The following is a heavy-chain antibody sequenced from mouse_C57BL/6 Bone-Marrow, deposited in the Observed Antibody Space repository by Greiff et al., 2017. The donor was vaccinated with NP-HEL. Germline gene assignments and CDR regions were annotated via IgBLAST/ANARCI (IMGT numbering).Heavy chain of an antibody. CDR2: IDPENGDT. V-gene: IGHV14-4*01. D-gene: IGHD1-1*01. J-gene: IGHJ2*01. CDR3: TPTEVATY. CDR1: GFNIKDDY. Sequence: VQLQQSGAELVRPGASVKLSCTASGFNIKDDYMHWVMQRPEQGLEWIGWIDPENGDTEYASKFQGKATITADTSSNTAYLQLSSLTSEDTAVYCCTPTEVATYWGQGTTLTVSS.